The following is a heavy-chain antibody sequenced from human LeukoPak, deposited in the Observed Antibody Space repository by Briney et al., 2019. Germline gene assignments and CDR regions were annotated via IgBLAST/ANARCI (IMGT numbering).Heavy chain of an antibody. V-gene: IGHV1-18*01. CDR3: ARDYYDSSGYFIFDY. CDR1: GYTFTSYG. CDR2: ISAYNGNT. D-gene: IGHD3-22*01. J-gene: IGHJ4*02. Sequence: GASVKVSCKASGYTFTSYGISWVRQAPGQGLEWMGWISAYNGNTNYAQKLQGRVTMTTDTSTSTAYMELRSLRSDDTAVYYCARDYYDSSGYFIFDYWGQGTLVTVSS.